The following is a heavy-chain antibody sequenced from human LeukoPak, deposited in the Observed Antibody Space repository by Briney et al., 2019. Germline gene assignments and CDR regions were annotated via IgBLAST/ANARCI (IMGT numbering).Heavy chain of an antibody. CDR1: GGSISSSSYY. Sequence: SETLSLTCTVSGGSISSSSYYWGWIRQPPGMGLELISSFYYSWSTYYNPSLKTLVTISVDTSKNQFSLRLSSVTAGDTAVYYCARQSGSGCIFYSWGQGTLVTVSS. CDR3: ARQSGSGCIFYS. CDR2: FYYSWST. V-gene: IGHV4-39*01. J-gene: IGHJ4*02. D-gene: IGHD6-19*01.